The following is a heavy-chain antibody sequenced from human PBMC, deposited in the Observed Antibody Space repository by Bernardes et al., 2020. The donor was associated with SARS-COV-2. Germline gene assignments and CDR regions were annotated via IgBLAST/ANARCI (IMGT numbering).Heavy chain of an antibody. Sequence: SETLSLTCAVYSDSFSDYYWAWVRQPPGKGLEWIGEINHSVTANYNPSLHSRVTISTDTSKKQISLRLTSVTAADTAVYYCARGSRNTAPYPILLDEWGQGVLV. V-gene: IGHV4-34*01. J-gene: IGHJ4*02. CDR1: SDSFSDYY. CDR2: INHSVTA. CDR3: ARGSRNTAPYPILLDE. D-gene: IGHD5-18*01.